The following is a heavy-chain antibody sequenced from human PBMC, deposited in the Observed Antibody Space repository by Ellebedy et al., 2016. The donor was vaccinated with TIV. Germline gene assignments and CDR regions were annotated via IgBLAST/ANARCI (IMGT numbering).Heavy chain of an antibody. CDR3: ARGKSGTFIHHAFDS. CDR2: IYGSARRT. V-gene: IGHV3-23*01. Sequence: GESLKISCAASGFTFSTYAMAWVRQTPGKGLEWVSGIYGSARRTFYADSVKGRFTISRDNSKNTVYLQMDSLRVEDTAIYYCARGKSGTFIHHAFDSWGQGTLVTVSS. J-gene: IGHJ4*02. D-gene: IGHD3-16*01. CDR1: GFTFSTYA.